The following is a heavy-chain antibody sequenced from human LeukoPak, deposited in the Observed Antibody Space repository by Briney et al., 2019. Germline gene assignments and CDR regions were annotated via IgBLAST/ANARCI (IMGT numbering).Heavy chain of an antibody. Sequence: GGSLRLSCAASGFTFSSYEMNWVRQAPGKGLEWVSYISSSGSTIYYADTVKGRFTISRDNAKNSLYLPMNSLRAEDTAVYYCARAGDHFDYWGQGTLVTVSS. CDR2: ISSSGSTI. CDR1: GFTFSSYE. V-gene: IGHV3-48*03. CDR3: ARAGDHFDY. D-gene: IGHD1-26*01. J-gene: IGHJ4*02.